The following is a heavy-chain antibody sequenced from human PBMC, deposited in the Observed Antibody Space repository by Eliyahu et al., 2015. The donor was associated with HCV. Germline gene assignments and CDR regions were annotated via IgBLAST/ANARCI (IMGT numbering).Heavy chain of an antibody. D-gene: IGHD6-19*01. CDR3: ASGGGGIAVTGTGGWFDP. CDR1: GGSXTTYY. CDR2: IHYSGST. J-gene: IGHJ5*02. V-gene: IGHV4-59*01. Sequence: QVQLQESGPGLVXPSETLSLTCTVXGGSXTTYYWSWIRQPPGKGLEWIGYIHYSGSTHYTPSLKSXVTIXVXTSKNQFSLSLTSVTAADTAMYYCASGGGGIAVTGTGGWFDPWGQGTLVTVSS.